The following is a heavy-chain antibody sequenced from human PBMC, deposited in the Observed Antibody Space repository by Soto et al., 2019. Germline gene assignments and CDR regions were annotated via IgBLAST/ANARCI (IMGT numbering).Heavy chain of an antibody. Sequence: GASVKVSGTASGYTFTSYYMHCVRQAPGQGLEWMGIINPSGGSTSYAQKFQGRVTMTRDTSTSTVYMELSSLRSEDTAVYYCARPPRGYYDSSGQFDYWGQGTLVTVSS. J-gene: IGHJ4*02. D-gene: IGHD3-22*01. V-gene: IGHV1-46*01. CDR1: GYTFTSYY. CDR2: INPSGGST. CDR3: ARPPRGYYDSSGQFDY.